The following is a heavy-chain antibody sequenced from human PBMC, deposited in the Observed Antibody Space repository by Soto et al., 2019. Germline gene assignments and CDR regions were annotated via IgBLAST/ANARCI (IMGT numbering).Heavy chain of an antibody. V-gene: IGHV1-8*01. CDR3: ARADRLAAPMGYALDV. J-gene: IGHJ6*02. Sequence: VHLVQSGPEVKKPGASVKVSCQTSGYTFTNFDITWVRQAAGQGLEWVGTMNPSSGDTDYAQTFQGRVTMNRNISINTAYTELNTLRSEDTAVFYCARADRLAAPMGYALDVWGHGTAVTASS. CDR2: MNPSSGDT. D-gene: IGHD6-19*01. CDR1: GYTFTNFD.